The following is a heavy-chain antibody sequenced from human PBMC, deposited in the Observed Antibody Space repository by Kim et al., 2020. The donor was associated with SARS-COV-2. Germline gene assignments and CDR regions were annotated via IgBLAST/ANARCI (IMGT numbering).Heavy chain of an antibody. D-gene: IGHD6-13*01. J-gene: IGHJ4*02. CDR3: PTTFPFSNSWYYFDY. Sequence: ASVKVSCKVSGYTSSNYGISWVRQAPGQGLEWMGWINTLSLHTNSVDKFQDRVTMTTVPSTNTVSMELRSLTSDDTAVYYCPTTFPFSNSWYYFDYCGQG. CDR2: INTLSLHT. V-gene: IGHV1-18*04. CDR1: GYTSSNYG.